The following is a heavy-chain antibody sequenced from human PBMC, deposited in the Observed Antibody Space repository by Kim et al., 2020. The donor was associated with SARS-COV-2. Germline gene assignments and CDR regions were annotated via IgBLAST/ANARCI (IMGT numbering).Heavy chain of an antibody. CDR1: GLSFSSYG. Sequence: GGSLRLSCAASGLSFSSYGMHWVRQAPGKGLEWVAVISYDASEIHYADSVKGRFTSSRDNSKNILYLQMNGLRAEDTAVYYCARRGGSGRDLSYYGLDVWGQGTTVTVSS. CDR3: ARRGGSGRDLSYYGLDV. V-gene: IGHV3-33*05. J-gene: IGHJ6*02. CDR2: ISYDASEI. D-gene: IGHD3-10*01.